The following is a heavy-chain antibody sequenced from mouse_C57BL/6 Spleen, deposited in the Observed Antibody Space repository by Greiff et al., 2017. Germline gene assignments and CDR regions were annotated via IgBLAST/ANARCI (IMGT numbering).Heavy chain of an antibody. CDR1: GYTFTSYG. D-gene: IGHD1-1*01. J-gene: IGHJ2*01. V-gene: IGHV1-81*01. Sequence: VQLQQSGAELARPGASVKLSCKASGYTFTSYGISWVKQRTGQGLEWIGVIYPRSGNTYYNEKFKGKATLTADKSSSTAYMELRSLTSEDSAVYFCASKAITTVVAPYYWGQGTTLTVSS. CDR2: IYPRSGNT. CDR3: ASKAITTVVAPYY.